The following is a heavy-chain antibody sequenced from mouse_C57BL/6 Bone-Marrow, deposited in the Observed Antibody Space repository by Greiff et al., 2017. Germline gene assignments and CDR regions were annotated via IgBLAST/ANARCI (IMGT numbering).Heavy chain of an antibody. CDR3: ASSNWVLYY. J-gene: IGHJ2*01. V-gene: IGHV1-50*01. CDR2: IDPSDSYT. CDR1: GYTFTSYW. D-gene: IGHD4-1*01. Sequence: QVQLQQPGAELVKPGASVKLSCKASGYTFTSYWMQWVNQRPGQGLAWIGEIDPSDSYTNYNQKFKGKATLTVDTASSTAYMQPSSLTSEDSAVYYCASSNWVLYYGGQGTTLTVSS.